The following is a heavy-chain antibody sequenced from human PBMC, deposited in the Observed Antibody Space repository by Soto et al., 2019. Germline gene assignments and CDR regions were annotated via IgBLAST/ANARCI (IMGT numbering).Heavy chain of an antibody. CDR1: GIEFSNYA. CDR3: AKDGNWLDVYYDV. CDR2: VSASGRSR. J-gene: IGHJ4*02. D-gene: IGHD3-16*01. V-gene: IGHV3-23*01. Sequence: EVQLLESGGGLVQPEGSLRLSCVGSGIEFSNYAMSWVRQAPGKGLEWVSIVSASGRSRYHADSVKGRFTISRDNSKNTLYLHMTNLRAEDTAVYYCAKDGNWLDVYYDVWGQGTPVTVS.